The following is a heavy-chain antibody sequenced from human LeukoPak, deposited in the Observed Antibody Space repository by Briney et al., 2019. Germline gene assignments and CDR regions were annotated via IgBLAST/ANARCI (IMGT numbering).Heavy chain of an antibody. D-gene: IGHD3-16*01. V-gene: IGHV4-59*01. CDR1: GGSISSYY. CDR2: IYYSGNT. Sequence: SETLSLTCTVSGGSISSYYWSWIRQSPGKGLEWIGYIYYSGNTNYNPSLKSRVTISIDTSKNHFSLRLSSVTAADTAAYYCARVGDGTFDIWGRGTVVIVSS. CDR3: ARVGDGTFDI. J-gene: IGHJ3*02.